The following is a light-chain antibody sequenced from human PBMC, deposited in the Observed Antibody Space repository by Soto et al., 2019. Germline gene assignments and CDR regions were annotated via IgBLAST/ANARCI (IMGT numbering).Light chain of an antibody. CDR2: DAS. V-gene: IGKV1-5*01. CDR1: QGIDNK. CDR3: QEYSDSSWT. Sequence: IPLTQSPSSLSASVGDRVTITCRASQGIDNKLAWYQRKPGKAPKLLIYDASTLESGVPSTFDGSGFGTEFTLTISSLQPDDFATYYCQEYSDSSWTFGQGTKVDIK. J-gene: IGKJ1*01.